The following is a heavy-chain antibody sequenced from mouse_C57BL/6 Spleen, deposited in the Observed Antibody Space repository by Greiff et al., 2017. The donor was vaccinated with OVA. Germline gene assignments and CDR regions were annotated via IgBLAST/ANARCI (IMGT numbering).Heavy chain of an antibody. J-gene: IGHJ4*01. CDR3: ARGGGTGYAMDY. D-gene: IGHD3-3*01. V-gene: IGHV5-15*01. CDR1: GFTFSDYG. CDR2: ISNLAYSI. Sequence: EVQRVESGGGLVQPGGSLKLSCAASGFTFSDYGMAWVRQAPRKGPEWVAFISNLAYSIYYADTVTGRFTISSENAKNTLYLEMSRLRSEDTAKYYCARGGGTGYAMDYWGQGTSVTVSS.